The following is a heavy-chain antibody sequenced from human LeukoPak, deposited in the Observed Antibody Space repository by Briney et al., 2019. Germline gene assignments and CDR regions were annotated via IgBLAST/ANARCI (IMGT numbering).Heavy chain of an antibody. J-gene: IGHJ6*03. CDR1: GFTFSSYE. D-gene: IGHD3-22*01. V-gene: IGHV3-48*03. CDR2: ISISGSTI. Sequence: GGSLRLSCAASGFTFSSYEMNWVCQAPGKGLEWVSYISISGSTIYYADSVKGRFTISRDNAKNSLYLQMNSLRAEDTAIYYCARVKLDSSGYWYYYYYMDVWGKGTTVTVSS. CDR3: ARVKLDSSGYWYYYYYMDV.